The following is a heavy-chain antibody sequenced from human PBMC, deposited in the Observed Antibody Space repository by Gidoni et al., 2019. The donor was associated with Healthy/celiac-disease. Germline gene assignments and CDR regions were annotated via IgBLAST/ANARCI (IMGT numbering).Heavy chain of an antibody. CDR3: AKDGGYCSGGSCYLVYYYYGMDV. CDR2: ISYDGSNK. CDR1: GFTFSIYG. J-gene: IGHJ6*02. Sequence: QVQLVESGGGVVQPGRSLRLSCAASGFTFSIYGMHWVRPAPGKGLEWVAVISYDGSNKYYADSVKGRFTISRDNSKNTLYLQMNSLRAEDTAVYYCAKDGGYCSGGSCYLVYYYYGMDVWGQGTTVTVSS. V-gene: IGHV3-30*18. D-gene: IGHD2-15*01.